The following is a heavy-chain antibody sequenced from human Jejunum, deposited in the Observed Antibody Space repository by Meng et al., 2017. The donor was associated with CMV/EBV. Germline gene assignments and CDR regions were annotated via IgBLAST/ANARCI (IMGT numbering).Heavy chain of an antibody. CDR3: ARENDYNNYFDF. Sequence: AAAGFSFSKYAMGWVRQAPGKGLEWVSAISGPGSTTYYADSAEGRFTITRDNSKNTVYLQMNSLRDGDTATYFCARENDYNNYFDFWGRGTLVTVSS. CDR2: ISGPGSTT. V-gene: IGHV3-23*01. CDR1: GFSFSKYA. J-gene: IGHJ4*02. D-gene: IGHD5-24*01.